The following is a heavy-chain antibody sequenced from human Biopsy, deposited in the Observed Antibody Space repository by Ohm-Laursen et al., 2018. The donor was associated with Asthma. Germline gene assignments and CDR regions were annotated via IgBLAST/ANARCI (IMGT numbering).Heavy chain of an antibody. CDR1: GGTFNTYV. Sequence: SSVKVSCKSLGGTFNTYVIGWVRQAPGQGLEWMGGINSVFGTTTYPQKFQDRVTITADDSTSTVYMELSNPRSEDTAVYYCARKAGSCISRTCYSLDFWGQGTLVTVSS. V-gene: IGHV1-69*01. CDR3: ARKAGSCISRTCYSLDF. D-gene: IGHD2-2*01. CDR2: INSVFGTT. J-gene: IGHJ4*02.